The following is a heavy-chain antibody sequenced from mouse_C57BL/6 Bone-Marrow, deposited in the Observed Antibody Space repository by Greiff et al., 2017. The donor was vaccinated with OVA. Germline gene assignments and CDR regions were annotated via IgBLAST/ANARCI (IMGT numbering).Heavy chain of an antibody. CDR3: ASPYYSNFSWFAY. V-gene: IGHV1-58*01. D-gene: IGHD2-5*01. CDR1: GYTFTSYG. CDR2: IYIGNGYT. J-gene: IGHJ3*01. Sequence: EVKLVESGAELVRPGSSVKMSCKTSGYTFTSYGINWVKQRPGQGLEWIGYIYIGNGYTEYNEKFKGKATLTSDTSSSTAYMQLSSLTSEDSAIDFCASPYYSNFSWFAYWGQGTLVTVSA.